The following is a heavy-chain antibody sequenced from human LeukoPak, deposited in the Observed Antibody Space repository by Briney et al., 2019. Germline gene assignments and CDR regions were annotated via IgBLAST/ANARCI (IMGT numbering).Heavy chain of an antibody. J-gene: IGHJ3*02. V-gene: IGHV3-74*01. D-gene: IGHD5/OR15-5a*01. CDR2: IKTDGSST. CDR3: ARGVSGTGPDI. Sequence: GRSLRLSCAASGFTFRNYGMHWVRQAPGKGLVWVSRIKTDGSSTDYADSVKGRFTISRDNAKNTMYLQMNSLRAEDTAVYYCARGVSGTGPDIWGLGTMVTVSS. CDR1: GFTFRNYG.